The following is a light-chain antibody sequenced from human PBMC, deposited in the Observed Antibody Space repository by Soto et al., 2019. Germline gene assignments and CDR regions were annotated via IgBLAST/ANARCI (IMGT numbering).Light chain of an antibody. Sequence: DIQITQSPSTLSASVGVRVTMTCRASESVSNWLAWYQQKPGKAPKLLIYDASTLEGGVPSRFSGSGSGTEFALTISSLQPDDYATYYCQQYTSYWTFGQGTKVDIK. V-gene: IGKV1-5*01. CDR1: ESVSNW. J-gene: IGKJ1*01. CDR2: DAS. CDR3: QQYTSYWT.